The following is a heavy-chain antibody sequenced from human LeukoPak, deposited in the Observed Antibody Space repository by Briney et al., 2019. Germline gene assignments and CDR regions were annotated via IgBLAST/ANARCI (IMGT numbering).Heavy chain of an antibody. D-gene: IGHD3-10*01. CDR2: IYYSGST. Sequence: PSQTLSLTCTVSGGSISSGGYYWSWIRQHPGKGLQWIGYIYYSGSTYYNPSLKSRVTISVDTYKNQLSLKLSSVTAADTAMYYCARVYYYGSGSYPYYFDYWGQGTLVTVSS. J-gene: IGHJ4*02. CDR3: ARVYYYGSGSYPYYFDY. V-gene: IGHV4-31*03. CDR1: GGSISSGGYY.